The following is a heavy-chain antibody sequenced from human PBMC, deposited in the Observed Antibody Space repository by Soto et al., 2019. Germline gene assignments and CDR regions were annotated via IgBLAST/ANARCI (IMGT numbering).Heavy chain of an antibody. CDR1: GFTFSNYA. J-gene: IGHJ6*02. V-gene: IGHV3-23*01. Sequence: GGYLRLSCAASGFTFSNYAMNWVRQAPGKGLEWVSVIRGGGGVTSYADSVKGRFTISRDNSKNTLYLQMNSLRAEDTAVYYCATSCFDWYTLYAMDVWGQGTTVT. CDR3: ATSCFDWYTLYAMDV. CDR2: IRGGGGVT. D-gene: IGHD3-9*01.